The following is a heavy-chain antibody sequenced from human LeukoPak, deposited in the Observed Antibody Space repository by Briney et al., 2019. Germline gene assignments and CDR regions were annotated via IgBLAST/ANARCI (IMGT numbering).Heavy chain of an antibody. Sequence: ASVKVSCKASGYTFTSYGISWVRQAPGQGLEWMGWISAYNGNTNYAQKLQGRVTMTTDTSTSTAYMELRSLRSDDTAVYYCARGPKYYYGSGGTFDYWGQGTLVTVSS. D-gene: IGHD3-10*01. CDR3: ARGPKYYYGSGGTFDY. V-gene: IGHV1-18*04. CDR2: ISAYNGNT. CDR1: GYTFTSYG. J-gene: IGHJ4*02.